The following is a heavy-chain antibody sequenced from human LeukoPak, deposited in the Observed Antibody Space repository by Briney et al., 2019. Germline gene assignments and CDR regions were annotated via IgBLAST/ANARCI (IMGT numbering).Heavy chain of an antibody. CDR1: GASVSSTSYY. Sequence: SETLSLTCTVSGASVSSTSYYWSWIRQPTGKGLEWVGFLSYNMHSDYNPSLKSRVTISVDTSKNQFSLRLSSVTAADTAIYYCARVAASGTGPDYWGQGTLVTVSS. CDR3: ARVAASGTGPDY. CDR2: LSYNMHS. J-gene: IGHJ4*02. D-gene: IGHD6-13*01. V-gene: IGHV4-61*01.